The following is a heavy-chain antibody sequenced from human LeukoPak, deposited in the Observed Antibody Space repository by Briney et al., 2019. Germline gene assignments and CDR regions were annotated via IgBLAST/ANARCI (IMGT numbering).Heavy chain of an antibody. CDR3: VNGWDSDVYYYYGMDA. J-gene: IGHJ6*02. V-gene: IGHV3-64D*06. CDR2: ISSNGGST. CDR1: GFTFSSYA. Sequence: HPGGSLRLSCSASGFTFSSYAMHWVRQAPGKGLEYVSAISSNGGSTYYADSVKGRFTISRDNSKNTLYLQMSSLRAEDTAVYYCVNGWDSDVYYYYGMDAWGQGTTVTVSS. D-gene: IGHD1-26*01.